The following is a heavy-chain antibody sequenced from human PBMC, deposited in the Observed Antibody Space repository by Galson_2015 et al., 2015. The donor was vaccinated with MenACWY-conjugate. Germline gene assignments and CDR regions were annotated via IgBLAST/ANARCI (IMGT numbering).Heavy chain of an antibody. CDR2: ISYDGSNK. V-gene: IGHV3-30*04. D-gene: IGHD2-15*01. CDR3: ARNGLGCRSAACYDY. Sequence: SLRLSCAASGFTFSTYAMHWVRQAPGKGLEWVAVISYDGSNKYYADSVKGRFTISRDNSKNTLYLEMNSLRADDTAIFYCARNGLGCRSAACYDYWGQGTLVTVSS. CDR1: GFTFSTYA. J-gene: IGHJ4*02.